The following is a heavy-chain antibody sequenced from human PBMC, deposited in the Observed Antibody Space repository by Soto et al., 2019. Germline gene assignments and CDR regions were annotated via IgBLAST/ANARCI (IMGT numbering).Heavy chain of an antibody. CDR1: GFTFSSYA. V-gene: IGHV3-30-3*01. CDR3: ARFKGCSGGSCYPYFDY. CDR2: ISSDGSNE. J-gene: IGHJ4*02. Sequence: QVQLVESGGGVVQPGRSLRLSCAASGFTFSSYAMHWVRQAPGKGLEWVAVISSDGSNEYYADSVKGRFTISRDNSKNSXYLQMNSLRDEDTAVYYCARFKGCSGGSCYPYFDYWGQGTLVTVSS. D-gene: IGHD2-15*01.